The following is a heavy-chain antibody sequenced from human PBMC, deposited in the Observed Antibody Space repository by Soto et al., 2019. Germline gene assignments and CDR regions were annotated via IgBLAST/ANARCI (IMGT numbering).Heavy chain of an antibody. Sequence: ASVKVSCKASGYTFTSYGISWVRQAPGQGLEWMGWISAYNGNTNYAQKLQGRVTMTTDTSTSTAYMELSSLRSEDTAVYYCARVPMYSSSWYGLYYFDYWGQGTLVTVSS. J-gene: IGHJ4*02. CDR3: ARVPMYSSSWYGLYYFDY. V-gene: IGHV1-18*01. CDR2: ISAYNGNT. CDR1: GYTFTSYG. D-gene: IGHD6-13*01.